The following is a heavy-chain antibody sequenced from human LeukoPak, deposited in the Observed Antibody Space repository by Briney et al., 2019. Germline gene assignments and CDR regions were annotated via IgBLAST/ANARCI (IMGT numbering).Heavy chain of an antibody. CDR2: INPNSGGT. CDR3: ASGLGGNYPGN. J-gene: IGHJ4*02. V-gene: IGHV1-2*02. D-gene: IGHD2-21*01. CDR1: GYTFTAYY. Sequence: GASVKVSCKCSGYTFTAYYMDWVRQAPGQGLEWMGRINPNSGGTNYAQKFQGRVTMTGDTSISTAYMELSGLTSYVTAVYYCASGLGGNYPGNWGQGTQVTVSS.